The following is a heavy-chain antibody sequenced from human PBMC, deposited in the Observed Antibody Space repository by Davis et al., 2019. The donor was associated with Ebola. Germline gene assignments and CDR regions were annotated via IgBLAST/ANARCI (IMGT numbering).Heavy chain of an antibody. CDR2: LSYSGSST. J-gene: IGHJ4*02. V-gene: IGHV3-23*01. Sequence: GESLKISCAASGFIFSDYAMNWVRQAPGKGLEWVASLSYSGSSTYYADSVKGRFTISRDNSKNILYLQMNSLRVEDTSVYYCTKDGYGYPALFDQWGQGTQVTVTA. CDR1: GFIFSDYA. CDR3: TKDGYGYPALFDQ. D-gene: IGHD5-12*01.